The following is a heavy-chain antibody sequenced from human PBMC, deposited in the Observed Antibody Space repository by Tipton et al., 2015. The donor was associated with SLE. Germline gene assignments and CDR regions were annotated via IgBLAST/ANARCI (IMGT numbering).Heavy chain of an antibody. D-gene: IGHD3-3*01. CDR3: ARHGPRITIFGVVIGMDV. Sequence: QSGAEVKKPGESLKISCKGSGYSFTSYWIGWVRQMPGKGLEWMGIIYPGDSDTRYSPSFQGQVTISADKSISTVYLQWSSLKASDTAMYYCARHGPRITIFGVVIGMDVWGQGTTVTVSS. CDR1: GYSFTSYW. CDR2: IYPGDSDT. J-gene: IGHJ6*02. V-gene: IGHV5-51*01.